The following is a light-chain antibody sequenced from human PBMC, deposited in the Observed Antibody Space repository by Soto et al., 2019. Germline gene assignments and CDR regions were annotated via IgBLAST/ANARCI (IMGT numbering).Light chain of an antibody. CDR2: GAS. CDR1: QSVSSSY. J-gene: IGKJ5*01. CDR3: QQYGSSPGIT. Sequence: ESVLTQSAGTLSLSPGERATLSCRASQSVSSSYLAWYQQKPGQAPRLLIYGASSRATGIPDRFSGSGSGTDFTLTISRLEPEDFAVYYCQQYGSSPGITFGQGTRLEIK. V-gene: IGKV3-20*01.